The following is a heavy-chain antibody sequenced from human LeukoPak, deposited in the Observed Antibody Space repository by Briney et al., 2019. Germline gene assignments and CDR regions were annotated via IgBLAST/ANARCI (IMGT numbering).Heavy chain of an antibody. Sequence: GESLKISCKGSGYSFTSYWIGWVRQMPGKGLEWMGIIYPGDSDTRYSPSFQGQVTISADKSISTAYLQWSSLKASDTAMYYCASSTYYYDSGGAFDIWGQGTMVTVSS. CDR2: IYPGDSDT. CDR3: ASSTYYYDSGGAFDI. J-gene: IGHJ3*02. CDR1: GYSFTSYW. V-gene: IGHV5-51*01. D-gene: IGHD3-22*01.